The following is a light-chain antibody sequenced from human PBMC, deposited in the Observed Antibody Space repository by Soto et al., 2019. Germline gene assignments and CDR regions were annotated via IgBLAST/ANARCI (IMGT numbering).Light chain of an antibody. CDR1: QSVSTW. CDR2: DAS. CDR3: QQYNSYVWT. Sequence: SQLTQSPTFLSASVGARVTITCRASQSVSTWLAWYQQKPGNAPTLLIYDASSLESGVPSRFSGSGSGTEFTLTISSLQPDDFAAYYCQQYNSYVWTFGQGTKVDIK. V-gene: IGKV1-5*01. J-gene: IGKJ1*01.